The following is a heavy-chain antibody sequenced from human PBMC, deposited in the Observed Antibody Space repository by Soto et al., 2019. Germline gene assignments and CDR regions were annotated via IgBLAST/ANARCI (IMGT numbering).Heavy chain of an antibody. Sequence: EVQLVESGGGLVQPGGSLRLSCAASGFTFSSYSMNWVRQAPGKGLEWVSYISSSSSTIYYADSVKGRFTISRDNAKNSLYLQMNSLRAEDTAVYYCARDAPGITIFGVVIYPDYYYYYMDVWGKGTTVTVSS. CDR3: ARDAPGITIFGVVIYPDYYYYYMDV. V-gene: IGHV3-48*01. CDR1: GFTFSSYS. J-gene: IGHJ6*03. D-gene: IGHD3-3*01. CDR2: ISSSSSTI.